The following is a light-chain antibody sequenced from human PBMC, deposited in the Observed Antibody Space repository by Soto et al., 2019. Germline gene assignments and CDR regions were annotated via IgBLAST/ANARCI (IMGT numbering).Light chain of an antibody. CDR3: QQYDTSSWT. Sequence: EIVLTQSPGTLSLSPGERATLSCRASQSVRSSYLAWYQQKPGQAPRLLIYGASSRATGIPDRFSGSGSGTDFTLIISRLEPEDSAVYYCQQYDTSSWTFGQGTKVEIK. V-gene: IGKV3-20*01. CDR2: GAS. CDR1: QSVRSSY. J-gene: IGKJ1*01.